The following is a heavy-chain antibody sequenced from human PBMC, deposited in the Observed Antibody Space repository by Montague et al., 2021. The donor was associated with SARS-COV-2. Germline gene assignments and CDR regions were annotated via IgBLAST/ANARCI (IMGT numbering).Heavy chain of an antibody. CDR2: IRGIGSPI. Sequence: SLRLSCAASGIDFGRYEMNWVRQAPGKGLEWISFIRGIGSPIYYADSVKGRFTISRDNAKKSVYLHMNSLRAEDTAIYYCASRTPPSSDDVDLVFDYWGQGTLVTVSS. V-gene: IGHV3-48*03. CDR3: ASRTPPSSDDVDLVFDY. D-gene: IGHD1-26*01. J-gene: IGHJ4*02. CDR1: GIDFGRYE.